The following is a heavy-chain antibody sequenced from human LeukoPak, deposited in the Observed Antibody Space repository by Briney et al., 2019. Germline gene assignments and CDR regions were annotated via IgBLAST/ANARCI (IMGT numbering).Heavy chain of an antibody. CDR2: IRYDGSNK. Sequence: PGGSLRLSCAASGFTFSSYGMHWVRQAPGKGLEWVAFIRYDGSNKYYADSVKGRFTISRDNSKNTLYLQMNSLRAEDTAVYYCAKDLKWFGELFYMDVWGKGTTVTISS. CDR3: AKDLKWFGELFYMDV. D-gene: IGHD3-10*01. V-gene: IGHV3-30*02. CDR1: GFTFSSYG. J-gene: IGHJ6*03.